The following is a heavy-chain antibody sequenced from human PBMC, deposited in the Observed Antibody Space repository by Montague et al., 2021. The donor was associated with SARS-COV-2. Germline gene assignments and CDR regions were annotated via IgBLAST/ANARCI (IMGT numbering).Heavy chain of an antibody. CDR2: IYDSGST. CDR3: ARENTVTTFGGPYYIDS. J-gene: IGHJ4*02. CDR1: GSSVRSYY. Sequence: SETLSLTSILSGSSVRSYYWSWIRQPPGKGLEWIGYIYDSGSTNXNPXLKSRVTISVDTSKNQFSLKLSSVTAADTAVYYCARENTVTTFGGPYYIDSWGQGTLVTVSA. V-gene: IGHV4-59*02. D-gene: IGHD4-17*01.